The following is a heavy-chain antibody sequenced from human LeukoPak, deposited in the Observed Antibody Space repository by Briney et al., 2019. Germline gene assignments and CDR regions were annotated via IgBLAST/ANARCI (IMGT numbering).Heavy chain of an antibody. Sequence: SETLSLTCTVSGGSISSYYWSWIRQPPGKGLEWIGYIYYSGSTNYNPSLKSRVTISVDTSKNQFSLKLSSVTAADTAVYYCARHSVTMVRGVIIYRAFDIWGQGTMVTVSS. CDR2: IYYSGST. V-gene: IGHV4-59*08. CDR3: ARHSVTMVRGVIIYRAFDI. J-gene: IGHJ3*02. CDR1: GGSISSYY. D-gene: IGHD3-10*01.